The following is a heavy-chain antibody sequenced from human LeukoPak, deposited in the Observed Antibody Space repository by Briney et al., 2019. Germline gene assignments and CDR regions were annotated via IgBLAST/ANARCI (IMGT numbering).Heavy chain of an antibody. CDR3: ARLGYSSGWIYSGYYYYGMDV. CDR2: MNPNSGNT. CDR1: GYTFTSYD. Sequence: ASVKVSCKASGYTFTSYDINWVRQATGQGLEWMGWMNPNSGNTGYAQKFQGRVTMTRNTSISTAYMELSSLRSEDTAVYYCARLGYSSGWIYSGYYYYGMDVWGQGTTVTVSS. J-gene: IGHJ6*02. D-gene: IGHD6-19*01. V-gene: IGHV1-8*01.